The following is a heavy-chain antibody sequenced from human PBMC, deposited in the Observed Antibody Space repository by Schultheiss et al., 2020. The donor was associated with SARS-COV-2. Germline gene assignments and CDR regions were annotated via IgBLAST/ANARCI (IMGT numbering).Heavy chain of an antibody. J-gene: IGHJ6*02. CDR2: IYYSGST. CDR3: ARSVEMATIELYYYGMDV. D-gene: IGHD5-24*01. V-gene: IGHV4-59*01. CDR1: GGSFSGYY. Sequence: SETLSLTCAVYGGSFSGYYWSWIRQPPGKGLEWIGYIYYSGSTNYNPSLKSRVTISLDTSKNQFSLKLSSVTAADTAVYYCARSVEMATIELYYYGMDVWGQGTTVTVSS.